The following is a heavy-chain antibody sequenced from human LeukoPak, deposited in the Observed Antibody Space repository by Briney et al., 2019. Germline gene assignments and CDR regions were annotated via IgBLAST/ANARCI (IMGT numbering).Heavy chain of an antibody. Sequence: VASVKVSCKASGYTFTGYYMHWVRQAPGQGLEWMGWIDPNSGGTNYAQRFLGSVTMTGDTSINTAFMEVRRLRSDDTAIYYCARGRGTTMVRGVITNYFDLWGRGSLVTVSS. J-gene: IGHJ2*01. V-gene: IGHV1-2*02. CDR3: ARGRGTTMVRGVITNYFDL. D-gene: IGHD3-10*01. CDR1: GYTFTGYY. CDR2: IDPNSGGT.